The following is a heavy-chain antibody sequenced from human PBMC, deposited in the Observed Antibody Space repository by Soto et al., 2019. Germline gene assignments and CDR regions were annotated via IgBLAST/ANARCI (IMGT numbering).Heavy chain of an antibody. CDR2: IYFSGNT. CDR3: ARGRGDYYFDY. V-gene: IGHV4-59*01. CDR1: GFSIRSYY. D-gene: IGHD3-10*01. Sequence: SETLSLTCTVPGFSIRSYYWSWIRQPPGQGLEWVGYIYFSGNTNYNPSLKSRVTISADTSRNQFSLKLSSVTAADTAVYYCARGRGDYYFDYWGQGTLVTVFS. J-gene: IGHJ4*02.